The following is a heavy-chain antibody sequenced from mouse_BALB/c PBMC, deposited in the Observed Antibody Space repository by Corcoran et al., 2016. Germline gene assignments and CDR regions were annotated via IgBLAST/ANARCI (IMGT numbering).Heavy chain of an antibody. CDR1: GYTFTSYV. CDR2: INPYNDGT. V-gene: IGHV1S136*01. J-gene: IGHJ4*01. CDR3: ARLYPGITMDY. Sequence: EVHLQQSGPELVKPGASVKMSCKAAGYTFTSYVMHWVKQKPGQGIEWIGYINPYNDGTKYNEKFKGKTTLTSDKSSSTADMELSSLTSEDSAVYYCARLYPGITMDYWGQGTSVTVSS. D-gene: IGHD1-3*01.